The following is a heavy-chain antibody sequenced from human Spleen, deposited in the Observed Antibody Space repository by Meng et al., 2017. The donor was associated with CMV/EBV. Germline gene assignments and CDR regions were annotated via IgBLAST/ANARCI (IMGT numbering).Heavy chain of an antibody. CDR3: ARVPPVVRYYYGMDV. D-gene: IGHD3-10*01. CDR2: ISAYNGNT. V-gene: IGHV1-18*01. CDR1: GYTFTSYG. Sequence: ASVKVSCKASGYTFTSYGISWVRQAPGQGLEWMGWISAYNGNTNYAQKLQGRVTMTTDTSTSTAYMELMRLRSDDTAVYYCARVPPVVRYYYGMDVWGQGTMVTVSS. J-gene: IGHJ6*02.